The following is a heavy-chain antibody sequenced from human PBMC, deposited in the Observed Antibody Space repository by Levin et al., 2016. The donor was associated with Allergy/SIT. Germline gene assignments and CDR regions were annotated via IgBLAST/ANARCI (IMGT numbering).Heavy chain of an antibody. J-gene: IGHJ3*02. CDR2: IIPIFGTA. D-gene: IGHD3-22*01. Sequence: WVRQAPGQGLEWMGGIIPIFGTANYAQKFQGRVTITADESTSTAHMELSSLRSEDTAVYYCARGKSIVVVITDAFDIWGQGTMVTVSS. V-gene: IGHV1-69*01. CDR3: ARGKSIVVVITDAFDI.